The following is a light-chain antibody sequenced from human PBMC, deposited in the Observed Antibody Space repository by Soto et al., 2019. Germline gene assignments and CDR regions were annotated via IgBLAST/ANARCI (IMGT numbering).Light chain of an antibody. CDR3: QQYNSYSRT. CDR2: KAS. V-gene: IGKV1-5*03. CDR1: RSISSW. J-gene: IGKJ1*01. Sequence: DIQMTQSPSTLSASVGDRVTITCRASRSISSWLAWYQQKPGKVPKLLIYKASSLESGVPSRFSGSGSGTEFTLTISSLQPDDFATYYCQQYNSYSRTFGQGTKVEIK.